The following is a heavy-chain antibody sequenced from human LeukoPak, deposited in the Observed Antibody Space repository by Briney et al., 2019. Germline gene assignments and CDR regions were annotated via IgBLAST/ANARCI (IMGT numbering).Heavy chain of an antibody. J-gene: IGHJ6*02. D-gene: IGHD1-7*01. V-gene: IGHV5-51*01. CDR3: ARLQGISGTYCYSGMDV. Sequence: GASLKISCKGSGYSFATYWIGWVRQMPGKGLEWMGIIYPGDSDTRYSPSFQGQVTISADTSIRTAYLQWSSLKASDTAMYYCARLQGISGTYCYSGMDVWGQGTTVIVSS. CDR1: GYSFATYW. CDR2: IYPGDSDT.